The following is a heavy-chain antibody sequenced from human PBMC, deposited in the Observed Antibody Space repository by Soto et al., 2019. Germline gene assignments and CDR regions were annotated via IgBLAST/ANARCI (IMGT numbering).Heavy chain of an antibody. CDR1: GFTFSSYG. Sequence: QVQLVESGGGVVQPGRSLRLSCITSGFTFSSYGMHWVRQAPGKGLEWVAVISYDGSYKYYGDFVKGRFTISRDTSKNTLYLQMNSLRAEDTAIYYCAKHGWEVLSVPFDPWGQGPLVTVSS. CDR3: AKHGWEVLSVPFDP. CDR2: ISYDGSYK. V-gene: IGHV3-30*18. D-gene: IGHD1-26*01. J-gene: IGHJ5*02.